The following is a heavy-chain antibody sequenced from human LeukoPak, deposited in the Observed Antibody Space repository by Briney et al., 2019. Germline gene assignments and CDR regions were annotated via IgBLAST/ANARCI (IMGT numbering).Heavy chain of an antibody. V-gene: IGHV4-59*08. CDR3: ARHPRYGVNASAFDS. D-gene: IGHD4-23*01. CDR1: GGSIIDYY. J-gene: IGHJ4*02. CDR2: IYFTGTT. Sequence: SETLSLTCTVSGGSIIDYYLNWIRQPPGKRLEGMGYIYFTGTTHYNPSVESRVTMSVDTSKNQFSLSLRTVTAADAAIYYCARHPRYGVNASAFDSWGQGTLVTVSS.